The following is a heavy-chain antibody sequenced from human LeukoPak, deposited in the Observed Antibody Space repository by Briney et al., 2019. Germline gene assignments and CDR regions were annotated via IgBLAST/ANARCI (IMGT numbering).Heavy chain of an antibody. V-gene: IGHV3-11*04. J-gene: IGHJ4*02. D-gene: IGHD3-10*01. CDR3: ARSRSFGAYYFDY. CDR1: GFTFSDYY. Sequence: GGSLRLSCAASGFTFSDYYMSWIRQAPGKGLEWVSYISSSGSTIYYADSVKGRFTISRDNAKNSLYLQMNSLRAEDTAVYYCARSRSFGAYYFDYWGQGTLVTVSS. CDR2: ISSSGSTI.